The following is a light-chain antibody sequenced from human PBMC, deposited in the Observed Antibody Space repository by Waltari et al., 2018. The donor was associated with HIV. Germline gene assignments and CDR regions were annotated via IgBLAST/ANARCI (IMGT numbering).Light chain of an antibody. J-gene: IGLJ2*01. Sequence: QSALTQPASVSGSPGQSITISCTGTSSDVGNYNHVSWYQTHPGKAPKVIIYDVNKRPSGVSNRFSCSKSGNTASLTISGLQAEDEGLYYCCSYAGSIYVVFGGGTKVTVL. CDR2: DVN. CDR1: SSDVGNYNH. V-gene: IGLV2-23*02. CDR3: CSYAGSIYVV.